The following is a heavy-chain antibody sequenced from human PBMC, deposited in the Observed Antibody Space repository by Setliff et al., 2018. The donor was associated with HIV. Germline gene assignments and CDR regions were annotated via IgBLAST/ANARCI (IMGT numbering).Heavy chain of an antibody. CDR3: GKAPYPQYYYYYMDV. D-gene: IGHD3-16*01. CDR1: GFSFSSYN. J-gene: IGHJ6*03. V-gene: IGHV3-21*05. CDR2: ISGHNDFK. Sequence: GGSLRLSCAASGFSFSSYNMNWVRQAPGKGLEWISFISGHNDFKYYADSVKGRFTISRDNSKNTLYLQMNSLRAEDTAVYYCGKAPYPQYYYYYMDVWGKGTTVTVSS.